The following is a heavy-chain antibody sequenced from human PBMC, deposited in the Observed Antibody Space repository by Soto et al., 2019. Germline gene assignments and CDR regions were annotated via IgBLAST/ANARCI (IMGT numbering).Heavy chain of an antibody. Sequence: EVQLVESGGGLVQPGGSLRLSCAASGFSISNYWMTWVRQAPGKGLEWVANIKEDGSEKYYVDSVEGRFTISKDDARNSLYLQMNSLRAEDTAVYYCATNQWWEYGMDVWGQGTTVTVSS. D-gene: IGHD2-15*01. V-gene: IGHV3-7*01. CDR2: IKEDGSEK. CDR1: GFSISNYW. J-gene: IGHJ6*02. CDR3: ATNQWWEYGMDV.